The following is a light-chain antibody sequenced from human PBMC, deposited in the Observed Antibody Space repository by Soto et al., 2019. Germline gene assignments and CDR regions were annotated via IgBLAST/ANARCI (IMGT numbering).Light chain of an antibody. V-gene: IGLV2-11*01. CDR3: CSYAGSYTVI. J-gene: IGLJ2*01. CDR2: DVS. CDR1: SSDVGGYNY. Sequence: QSALTQPHSVSGSPGQSVTISCTGTSSDVGGYNYVSWYQQHPGKAPKLMINDVSKRPSGVPDRFSGSKSGNTASLTISGLQAEDEADYYCCSYAGSYTVIFGGGTKLTVL.